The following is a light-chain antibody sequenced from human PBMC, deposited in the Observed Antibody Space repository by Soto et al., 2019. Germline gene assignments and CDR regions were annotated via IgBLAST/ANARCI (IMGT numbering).Light chain of an antibody. Sequence: EIVMTQSPATLSVSPGERATLSCRASQSVSNLLAWYQQKPGQAPRLLIYGASTRATGIPARFSGSGSGTEFTLTISSLQSEDFAVYYCQQYNNWPRTFGQGTKV. CDR2: GAS. CDR3: QQYNNWPRT. V-gene: IGKV3-15*01. CDR1: QSVSNL. J-gene: IGKJ1*01.